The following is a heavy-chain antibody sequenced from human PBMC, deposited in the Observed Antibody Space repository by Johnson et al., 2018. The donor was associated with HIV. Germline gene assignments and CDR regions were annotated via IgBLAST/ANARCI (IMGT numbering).Heavy chain of an antibody. CDR1: GFTFSSYG. CDR2: IRYDGSNK. J-gene: IGHJ3*02. D-gene: IGHD5-24*01. V-gene: IGHV3-30*02. CDR3: ARDLGPDGAFDI. Sequence: QVQLVESGGGVVQPGGSLRLSCAASGFTFSSYGMHWVRQAPGKGLEWVAVIRYDGSNKYYADYGKGRFTISRDNSKNTLYLQMNSLRAEDTAVYYCARDLGPDGAFDIWGQGTMVTVSS.